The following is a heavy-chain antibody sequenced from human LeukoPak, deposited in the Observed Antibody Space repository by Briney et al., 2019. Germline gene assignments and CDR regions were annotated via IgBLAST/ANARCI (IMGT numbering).Heavy chain of an antibody. J-gene: IGHJ4*02. Sequence: GGYLRLSCAASGFTFSSYAMSWVRQAPGKGLEWVSGISGSGGSTYYADSVKGRFTISRDNSKNTLYLQMNSLRAEDTAIYYCARREMPTNSFDYWGQGTLVTVSS. CDR1: GFTFSSYA. V-gene: IGHV3-23*01. CDR2: ISGSGGST. CDR3: ARREMPTNSFDY. D-gene: IGHD5-24*01.